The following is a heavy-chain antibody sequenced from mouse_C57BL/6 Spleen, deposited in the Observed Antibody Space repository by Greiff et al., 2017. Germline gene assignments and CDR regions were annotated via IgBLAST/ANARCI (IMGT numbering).Heavy chain of an antibody. CDR2: IHPNSGST. CDR3: AITTVVADYYAMGY. CDR1: GYTFTSYW. D-gene: IGHD1-1*01. V-gene: IGHV1-64*01. Sequence: QVQLQQPGAELVKPGASVKLSCKASGYTFTSYWMHWVKQRPGQGLEWIGMIHPNSGSTNYNEKFKSKATLTVDKSSSTAYMQLSSLTSEDSAVYYCAITTVVADYYAMGYWGQGTSVTVSS. J-gene: IGHJ4*01.